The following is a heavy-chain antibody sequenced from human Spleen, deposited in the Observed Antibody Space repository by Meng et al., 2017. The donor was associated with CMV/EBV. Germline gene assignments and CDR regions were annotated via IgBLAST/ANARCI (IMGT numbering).Heavy chain of an antibody. CDR3: ARVGVGQYYYYGMDV. CDR1: GFTFSSYS. V-gene: IGHV3-21*01. CDR2: ISSSSSYI. Sequence: GESLKISCAASGFTFSSYSMNWVRQAPGKGLEWVSSISSSSSYIYYADSVKGRFTISRDNAKNSLYLQMNSLRAEDTAVYYCARVGVGQYYYYGMDVWGQGTTVTVSS. J-gene: IGHJ6*02.